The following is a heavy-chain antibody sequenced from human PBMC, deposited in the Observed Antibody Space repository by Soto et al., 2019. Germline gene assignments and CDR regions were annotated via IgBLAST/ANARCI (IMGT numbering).Heavy chain of an antibody. CDR3: ARGVEHSGYDFFY. D-gene: IGHD5-12*01. CDR1: GGTFSSYA. CDR2: IIPIFATS. Sequence: QVQLVQSGAEVKKPGSSVKVSCKASGGTFSSYAISWVRQAPGQGLEWMGGIIPIFATSNYAQKFQGRVTITADASTTTAYMELSSLRSEDTAVYYCARGVEHSGYDFFYWGQGTLVTVSS. V-gene: IGHV1-69*01. J-gene: IGHJ4*02.